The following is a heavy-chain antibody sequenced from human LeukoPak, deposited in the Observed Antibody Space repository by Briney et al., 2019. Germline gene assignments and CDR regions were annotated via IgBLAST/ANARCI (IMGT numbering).Heavy chain of an antibody. V-gene: IGHV3-23*01. J-gene: IGHJ6*03. Sequence: AGGSLRLSCAASGFTFNSCAMSWVRQAPGKGLQWVSTISGSGGSTYYVDSVKGRFTISRDNSKNTLYLQMNSLRAEDTAVYYCAKGTHSGYSYGYYYYYYMDVWGKGTTVTVSS. D-gene: IGHD5-18*01. CDR1: GFTFNSCA. CDR2: ISGSGGST. CDR3: AKGTHSGYSYGYYYYYYMDV.